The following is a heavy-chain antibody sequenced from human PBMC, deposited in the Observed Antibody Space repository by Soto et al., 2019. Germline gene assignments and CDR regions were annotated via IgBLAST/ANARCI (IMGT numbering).Heavy chain of an antibody. CDR3: ASRPRFGQLGRGNGMDV. CDR2: IYYSGST. J-gene: IGHJ6*02. D-gene: IGHD6-13*01. V-gene: IGHV4-31*03. CDR1: GVSISSGGDY. Sequence: LSETLSLTCNVSGVSISSGGDYWTWIRQHPGKGLEWIGYIYYSGSTFYNPSLKSRVTMSVDTSKNQFSLKLTSVTAADTAVYYCASRPRFGQLGRGNGMDVWGQGTTVTVSS.